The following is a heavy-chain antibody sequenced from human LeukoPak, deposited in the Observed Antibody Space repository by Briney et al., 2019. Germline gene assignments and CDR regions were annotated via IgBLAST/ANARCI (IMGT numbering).Heavy chain of an antibody. CDR1: GFTFSSYS. Sequence: GGSLRLSCAASGFTFSSYSMNWVRQAPGKGLEYVSAISSDGHTTYYANSVKGRFTISRDNSKNTLYLQMDSLRSEDMAVYYCARDRCGGGDCWRYFDYWGQGTLVTVSS. V-gene: IGHV3-64*01. D-gene: IGHD2-21*02. J-gene: IGHJ4*02. CDR3: ARDRCGGGDCWRYFDY. CDR2: ISSDGHTT.